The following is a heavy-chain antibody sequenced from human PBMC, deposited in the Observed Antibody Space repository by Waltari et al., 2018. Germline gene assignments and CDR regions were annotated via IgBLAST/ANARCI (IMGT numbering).Heavy chain of an antibody. J-gene: IGHJ4*02. CDR3: AHTGYGSGSYYFDY. D-gene: IGHD3-10*01. Sequence: QVQLQESGPGLVKPSETKSLTCAVSGYSISSGYYWGWIRQPPGKGLEWIGSIYHSGSTYYNPSLKSRVTISVDTSKNQFSLKLSSVTAADTAVYYCAHTGYGSGSYYFDYWGQGTLVTVSS. CDR1: GYSISSGYY. V-gene: IGHV4-38-2*01. CDR2: IYHSGST.